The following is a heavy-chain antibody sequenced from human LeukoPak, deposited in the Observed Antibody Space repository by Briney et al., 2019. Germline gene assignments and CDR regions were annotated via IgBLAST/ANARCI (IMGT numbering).Heavy chain of an antibody. J-gene: IGHJ4*02. CDR2: ISTYNGDT. D-gene: IGHD6-19*01. CDR3: VRDPSNTSGWYIYFDY. Sequence: GSVKVSCKPSAYTFTTYAISWERQAPGQGLEWMGWISTYNGDTKYAQKFQGRVTLTKDTPTSTAYMDLRSLRSDDTAVYYCVRDPSNTSGWYIYFDYWGQGTLVTVSS. CDR1: AYTFTTYA. V-gene: IGHV1-18*01.